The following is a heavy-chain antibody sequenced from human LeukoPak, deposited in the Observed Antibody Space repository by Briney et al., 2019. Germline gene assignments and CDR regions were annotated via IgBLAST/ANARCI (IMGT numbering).Heavy chain of an antibody. CDR3: AKWGDYDVLTGYYVSDY. J-gene: IGHJ4*02. Sequence: PGASLRLSCAASGFTFSNYAMSCGPGGPGEGLEWVSAITGSGGITYYADSVKGRLTISRDNSKNTLFQQMNSLRAEDTAVYYCAKWGDYDVLTGYYVSDYWGQGTLVTVSS. V-gene: IGHV3-23*01. D-gene: IGHD3-9*01. CDR2: ITGSGGIT. CDR1: GFTFSNYA.